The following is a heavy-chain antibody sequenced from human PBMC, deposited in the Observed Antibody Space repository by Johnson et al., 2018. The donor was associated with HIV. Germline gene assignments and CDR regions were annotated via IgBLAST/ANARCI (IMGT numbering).Heavy chain of an antibody. D-gene: IGHD2-21*02. CDR3: ARGGLLSPDAFDI. J-gene: IGHJ3*02. Sequence: QEQLVESGGGVVRPGESLRLSCAASGFTFSTYAMHWVRQAPGKGLEWVSFIRFDGRNKYYADSVKGRFTISRDNSKNTLYLQMNSLRAEDTAVYYCARGGLLSPDAFDIWGQGTMVTVSS. V-gene: IGHV3-30*02. CDR1: GFTFSTYA. CDR2: IRFDGRNK.